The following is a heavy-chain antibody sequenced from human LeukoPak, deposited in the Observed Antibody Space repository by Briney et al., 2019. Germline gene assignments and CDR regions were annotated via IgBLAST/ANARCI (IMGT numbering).Heavy chain of an antibody. D-gene: IGHD5-18*01. CDR2: ISAYNGNT. CDR3: ARDGAVVDTAMGIDY. CDR1: GGTFRTYP. V-gene: IGHV1-18*01. Sequence: ASVKVSCKASGGTFRTYPISWVRQAPGQGLEWVGWISAYNGNTNYVQKFQGRVTMATDTSTSTAYMELRSLRSDDTAVYYCARDGAVVDTAMGIDYWGQGTLVTVSS. J-gene: IGHJ4*02.